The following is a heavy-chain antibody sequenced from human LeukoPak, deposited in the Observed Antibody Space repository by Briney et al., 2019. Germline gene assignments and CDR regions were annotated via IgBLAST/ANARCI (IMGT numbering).Heavy chain of an antibody. CDR3: AKGGKWDVTPFDY. J-gene: IGHJ4*02. D-gene: IGHD1-26*01. Sequence: GGSLRLSCVASGFIFRNYGMHWVRQAPGKGLEWVSTISGGGGSTYYADSVKGRFTISRDNSKNTLYLQVNSLRAEDTAVYYCAKGGKWDVTPFDYWGQGTLVTVSS. CDR1: GFIFRNYG. CDR2: ISGGGGST. V-gene: IGHV3-23*01.